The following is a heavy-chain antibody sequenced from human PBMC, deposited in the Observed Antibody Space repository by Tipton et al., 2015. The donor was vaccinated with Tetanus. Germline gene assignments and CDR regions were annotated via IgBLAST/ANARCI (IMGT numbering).Heavy chain of an antibody. J-gene: IGHJ4*02. V-gene: IGHV4-34*01. D-gene: IGHD3-3*01. CDR3: ARTSGYMYSDC. CDR1: GGSFSGYY. CDR2: INHSGST. Sequence: TLSLTCAVYGGSFSGYYWSWIRQPPGKGLEWIGEINHSGSTNYNPSLKSRVTISVDTSKNQLSLRLNSVTSADTAVYYCARTSGYMYSDCWGQGTLVTVSS.